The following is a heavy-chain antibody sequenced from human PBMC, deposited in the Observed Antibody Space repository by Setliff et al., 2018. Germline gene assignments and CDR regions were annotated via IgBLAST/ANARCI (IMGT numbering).Heavy chain of an antibody. D-gene: IGHD1-26*01. CDR2: IYYRGTT. J-gene: IGHJ5*02. CDR3: SAVGTSAGGGWFDP. Sequence: SETLSLTCTVSGGSIRDYYWNWIRQSPGKGLEWIGYIYYRGTTNYNASLKSRVTISIDMSRNQFSLKLTSSTAADTAVYFCSAVGTSAGGGWFDPWGQGTLVTVS. CDR1: GGSIRDYY. V-gene: IGHV4-59*01.